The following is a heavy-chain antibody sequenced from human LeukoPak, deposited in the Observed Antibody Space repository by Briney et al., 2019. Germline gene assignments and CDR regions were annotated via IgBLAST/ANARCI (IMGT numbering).Heavy chain of an antibody. CDR2: ISSSGSDK. D-gene: IGHD5/OR15-5a*01. V-gene: IGHV3-21*01. CDR3: AKIGVSGHWYFDL. J-gene: IGHJ2*01. CDR1: VSTFSSFT. Sequence: PGGSLRLSCTASVSTFSSFTMSGVRQAPGRGGEGISAISSSGSDKYYADSLKGGFTFYRDNAKNSLYVQMNSLRAEDTAVYYCAKIGVSGHWYFDLWGRGTLVPVSS.